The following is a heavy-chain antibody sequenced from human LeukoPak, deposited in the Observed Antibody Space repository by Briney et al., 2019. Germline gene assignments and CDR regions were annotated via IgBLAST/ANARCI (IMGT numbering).Heavy chain of an antibody. V-gene: IGHV3-23*01. J-gene: IGHJ4*02. CDR2: ISGRGASK. D-gene: IGHD6-13*01. Sequence: GGSLRLSCAVSGLTFSNYAMSWVRQAPGKGLEWVSGISGRGASKYYADSVKGRFTISRDNSKNTLYLQMNSLRAEDTAVYYCAKSFGPVIAAAGTGADWGQGTLVTVSS. CDR1: GLTFSNYA. CDR3: AKSFGPVIAAAGTGAD.